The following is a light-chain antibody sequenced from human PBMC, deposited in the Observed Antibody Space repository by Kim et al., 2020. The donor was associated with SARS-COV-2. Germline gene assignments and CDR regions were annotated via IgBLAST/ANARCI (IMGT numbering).Light chain of an antibody. CDR3: QQYYSNPLT. V-gene: IGKV1-39*01. CDR1: QSISSC. CDR2: TAS. Sequence: DIQMTQSPSSLSASVGDRVTITCRASQSISSCLNWYQQKPGKAPKLLIYTASTFQSGVPSRFSGSGSGTDFTLTITSLQPEDFATYYCQQYYSNPLTFGEGTKVDIK. J-gene: IGKJ4*01.